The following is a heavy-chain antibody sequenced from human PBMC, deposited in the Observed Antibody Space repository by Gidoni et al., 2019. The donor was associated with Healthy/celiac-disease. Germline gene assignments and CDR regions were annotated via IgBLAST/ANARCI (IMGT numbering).Heavy chain of an antibody. V-gene: IGHV4-61*01. CDR1: GGSVSSGSYY. CDR2: IYYSGST. D-gene: IGHD3-10*01. J-gene: IGHJ4*02. CDR3: ARDKGTAGGYYGSGSRMGGPFDY. Sequence: QVQLQESGPGLVRPSETLSLTCTVSGGSVSSGSYYWSWIRQPPGKGLEWIGYIYYSGSTNYNPSLKSRVTISVDTSKNQFSLKLSSVTAADTAVYYCARDKGTAGGYYGSGSRMGGPFDYWGQGTLVTVSS.